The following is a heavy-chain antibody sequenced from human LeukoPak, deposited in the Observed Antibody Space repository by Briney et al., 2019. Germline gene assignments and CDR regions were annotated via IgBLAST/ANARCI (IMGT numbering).Heavy chain of an antibody. V-gene: IGHV3-23*01. CDR3: AKKRGTPVTAIDI. D-gene: IGHD4-17*01. CDR1: GFTFSSYE. J-gene: IGHJ3*02. CDR2: ISYSGGST. Sequence: GGSLRLSCAASGFTFSSYEMNWVRQAPGKGLEWVSTISYSGGSTYYADSVKGRFTLSRDNSKNTLYLQMNSLRAEDTAVYYCAKKRGTPVTAIDIWGQGTMLTVSS.